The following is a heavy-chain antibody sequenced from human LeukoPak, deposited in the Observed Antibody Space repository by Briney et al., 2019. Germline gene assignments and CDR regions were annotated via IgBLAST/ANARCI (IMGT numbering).Heavy chain of an antibody. CDR2: IYHSGST. CDR3: ARRGLVEMATIAVNLYDY. D-gene: IGHD5-24*01. CDR1: GGSISSSNW. Sequence: SETLSLTCTVSGGSISSSNWWSWVRQPPGKGLEWIGEIYHSGSTNYNPSLKSRVTISVDKSKNQFSLKLSSVTAADTAVYYCARRGLVEMATIAVNLYDYWGQGTLVTVSS. J-gene: IGHJ4*02. V-gene: IGHV4-4*02.